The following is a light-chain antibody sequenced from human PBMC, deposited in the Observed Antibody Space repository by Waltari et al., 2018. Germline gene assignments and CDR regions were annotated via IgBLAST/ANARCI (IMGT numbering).Light chain of an antibody. J-gene: IGKJ1*01. Sequence: IVMTQSPATLSVSPGEGATLSCTASQGLSSNLAWYQQKPGQLPRLLIYGASTRATGNPARFSGSGSGTESTLTISSLQAEDFAVYYCQERGRTFGQGTKVEIK. V-gene: IGKV3-15*01. CDR1: QGLSSN. CDR2: GAS. CDR3: QERGRT.